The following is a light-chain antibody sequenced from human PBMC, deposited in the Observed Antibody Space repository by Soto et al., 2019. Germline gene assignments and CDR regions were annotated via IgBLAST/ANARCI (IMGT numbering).Light chain of an antibody. CDR3: SSYTSSSTPLV. J-gene: IGLJ1*01. V-gene: IGLV2-14*01. Sequence: QSALTQPASVSGSPGQSITISCTGTSSDVGGYTYVSWYQQHPGKAPKLMIYDVSNRPSGVSNRFSGSKSGNTASLTISGLQAEDEAHYSCSSYTSSSTPLVFGTGTKVTVL. CDR1: SSDVGGYTY. CDR2: DVS.